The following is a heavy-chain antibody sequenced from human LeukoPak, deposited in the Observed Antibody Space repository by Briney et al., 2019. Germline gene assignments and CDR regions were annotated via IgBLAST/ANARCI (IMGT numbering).Heavy chain of an antibody. J-gene: IGHJ4*02. D-gene: IGHD1-26*01. V-gene: IGHV4-59*01. Sequence: PPETLSLTCTVSGGSISSYYWSWIRQPPGKGLEWIGYIYYSGSTNYNPSLKSRVTISVDTSKNQFSLKLSSVTAADTAVYYCARWGGSYRGFDYWGQGTLVTVSS. CDR3: ARWGGSYRGFDY. CDR1: GGSISSYY. CDR2: IYYSGST.